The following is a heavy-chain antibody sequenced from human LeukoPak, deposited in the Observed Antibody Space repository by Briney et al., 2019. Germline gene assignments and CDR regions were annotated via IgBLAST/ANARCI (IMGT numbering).Heavy chain of an antibody. CDR1: GFTFSSYG. D-gene: IGHD6-19*01. V-gene: IGHV3-30*18. J-gene: IGHJ4*02. CDR2: ISYDGSNK. CDR3: AKLVRIAVAGTDFDY. Sequence: PGGSLRLSCAASGFTFSSYGMHWVRQAPGKGLEWVAVISYDGSNKYYADSVKGRFTISRDNSKNTLYLQMNNLRAEDTAVYYCAKLVRIAVAGTDFDYWGQGTLVTVSS.